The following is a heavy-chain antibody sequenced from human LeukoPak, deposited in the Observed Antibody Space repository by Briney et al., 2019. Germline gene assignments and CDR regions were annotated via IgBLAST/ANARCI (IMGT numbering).Heavy chain of an antibody. CDR1: GYTFTSYG. Sequence: GASVKVSCKTSGYTFTSYGISWVRQAPGQGLEWMGWISAYNGNTNYAQKVQGRVTMTTDTSTNTAYMELRSLRSDDTAVYYCARDLKRGYSSGRYSWGTGSSNDYWGQGTLVTVSS. J-gene: IGHJ4*02. D-gene: IGHD6-19*01. CDR2: ISAYNGNT. V-gene: IGHV1-18*01. CDR3: ARDLKRGYSSGRYSWGTGSSNDY.